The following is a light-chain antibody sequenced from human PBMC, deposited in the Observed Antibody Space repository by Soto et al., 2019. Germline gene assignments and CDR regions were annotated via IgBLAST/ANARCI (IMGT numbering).Light chain of an antibody. Sequence: EIVLTQSPVTLSLSPGERATLSCRASQSISNSYLAWYQQKPGQAPRLLIYGASSRATGIPDRFSGSGSVTDFTLTISRLEPEDFADYYCQQYQNWPLITFGQGTRLEIK. J-gene: IGKJ5*01. V-gene: IGKV3-20*01. CDR3: QQYQNWPLIT. CDR1: QSISNSY. CDR2: GAS.